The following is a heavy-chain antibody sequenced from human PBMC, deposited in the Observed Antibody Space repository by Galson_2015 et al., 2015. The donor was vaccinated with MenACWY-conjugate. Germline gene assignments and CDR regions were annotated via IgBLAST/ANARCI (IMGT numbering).Heavy chain of an antibody. V-gene: IGHV3-7*01. J-gene: IGHJ4*02. CDR1: GFTFSNSW. CDR3: AAWTADDNY. CDR2: LNPEGSRG. Sequence: SLRLSCAASGFTFSNSWMNWIRQAPGSGLEWVANLNPEGSRGTYVDSVKGRFTFSRDNAENSVYLEMNSLRPEDTAVSYCAAWTADDNYWAQGTLVTVSS. D-gene: IGHD3/OR15-3a*01.